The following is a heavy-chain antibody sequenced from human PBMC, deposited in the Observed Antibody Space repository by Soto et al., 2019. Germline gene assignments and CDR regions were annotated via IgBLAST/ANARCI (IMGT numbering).Heavy chain of an antibody. CDR3: TTYDYIWGSDRYRWAY. J-gene: IGHJ4*02. CDR1: GFTFINAW. Sequence: GGALRLSCAASGFTFINAWMSWVRQAPWKGLEWVARIKSKIDGGTTDHAAPVKGRFTISRDDSKNTLYLQMNSLETEDTAVYYCTTYDYIWGSDRYRWAYWGQGALVTVSS. CDR2: IKSKIDGGTT. D-gene: IGHD3-16*02. V-gene: IGHV3-15*01.